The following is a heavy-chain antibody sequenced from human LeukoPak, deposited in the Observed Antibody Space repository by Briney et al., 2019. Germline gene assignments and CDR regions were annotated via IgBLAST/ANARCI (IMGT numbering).Heavy chain of an antibody. CDR1: GFTFSSYW. J-gene: IGHJ4*02. Sequence: GGSLRLSCAASGFTFSSYWMSWVRQAPGKGLEWVANIKQDGSEKYYVDSVKGRFTISRDNAKNSLYLQMNSLRAEDTAVYYCARNTYSSGWYEVDYWGQGTLVTVSS. CDR2: IKQDGSEK. D-gene: IGHD6-19*01. V-gene: IGHV3-7*01. CDR3: ARNTYSSGWYEVDY.